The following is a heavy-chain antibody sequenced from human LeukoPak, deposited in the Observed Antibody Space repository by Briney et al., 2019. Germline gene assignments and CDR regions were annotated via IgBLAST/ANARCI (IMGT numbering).Heavy chain of an antibody. CDR3: ARDRCSGGNCYSDAFDI. D-gene: IGHD2-21*01. CDR1: GYSFTAYY. J-gene: IGHJ3*02. Sequence: ASVKVSCKASGYSFTAYYIHWVRQAPGHGPEWMGWISPNSGGTSYAQKFQGRVTMTSDRSVSTAYMELSRLTSDDTAMYYCARDRCSGGNCYSDAFDIWGQGTLVTVSS. CDR2: ISPNSGGT. V-gene: IGHV1-2*02.